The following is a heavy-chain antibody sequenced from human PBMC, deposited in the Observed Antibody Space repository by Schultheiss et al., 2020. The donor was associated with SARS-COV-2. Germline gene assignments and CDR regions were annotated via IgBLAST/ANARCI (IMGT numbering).Heavy chain of an antibody. CDR3: ARAVAGTRLFDY. CDR2: ISGSGGST. Sequence: GGSRTSCAASGFTFSSYSMNWVRQAPGKGLEWVSTISGSGGSTHYADSVKGRFTISRDNSKNTLYLQMNSLRAEDTAVYYCARAVAGTRLFDYWGQGTLVTVSS. V-gene: IGHV3-23*01. J-gene: IGHJ4*02. D-gene: IGHD6-19*01. CDR1: GFTFSSYS.